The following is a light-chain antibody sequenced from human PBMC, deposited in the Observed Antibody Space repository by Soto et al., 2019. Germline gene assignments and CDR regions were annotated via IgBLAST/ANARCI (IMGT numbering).Light chain of an antibody. V-gene: IGKV1-33*01. J-gene: IGKJ4*01. CDR3: QQYASMPFT. Sequence: DIQMTQSPSSLSASVGDRVTISCQASQDIDRYLNWYQQNPGKGPKLLIYDTSSLETGVPSRFRGYTSGAEFTLIITNLQPEDFATYFCQQYASMPFTFGGGTKVDIK. CDR1: QDIDRY. CDR2: DTS.